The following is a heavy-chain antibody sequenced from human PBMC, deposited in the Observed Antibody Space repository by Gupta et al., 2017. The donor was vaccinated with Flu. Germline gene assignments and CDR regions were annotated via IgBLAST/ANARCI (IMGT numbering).Heavy chain of an antibody. CDR3: AREXAAVTTGHDGFDV. V-gene: IGHV3-21*06. CDR1: S. CDR2: ITSGSTYI. J-gene: IGHJ3*01. D-gene: IGHD4-17*01. Sequence: SMTWVRQAPGKGLEWVASITSGSTYIHYADSVRGRFTISRENSQNSLWLQMDSLRVEDTXVXYCAREXAAVTTGHDGFDVWGQGTKVTVSS.